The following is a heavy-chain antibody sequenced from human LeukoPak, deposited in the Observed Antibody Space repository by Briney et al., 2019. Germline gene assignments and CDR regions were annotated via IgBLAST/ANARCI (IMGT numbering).Heavy chain of an antibody. CDR2: INHSGST. Sequence: SETLSLTCAVYGGSFSGYYWSWIRQPPGKGLEWIGEINHSGSTNYNPSLKSRVTISVDTSKNQFSLKLSSVTAADTAVYYCARGTSWDGSGSKPGFFDYWGQGTLVTVSS. CDR1: GGSFSGYY. D-gene: IGHD3-10*01. CDR3: ARGTSWDGSGSKPGFFDY. V-gene: IGHV4-34*01. J-gene: IGHJ4*02.